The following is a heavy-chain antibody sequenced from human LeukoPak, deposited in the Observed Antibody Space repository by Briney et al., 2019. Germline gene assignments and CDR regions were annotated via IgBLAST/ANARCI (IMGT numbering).Heavy chain of an antibody. CDR1: GFTFSAYS. CDR3: AKCSGGNCYHSDDH. CDR2: ISSGSRYI. D-gene: IGHD2-15*01. V-gene: IGHV3-21*01. Sequence: GGSLRLSCAASGFTFSAYSMNWVRQAPGKGLEWVSSISSGSRYIYYADSVKGRFTISRDNAKDSLYLQMNSLRAEDTAVYYCAKCSGGNCYHSDDHWGQGALVTVSP. J-gene: IGHJ5*02.